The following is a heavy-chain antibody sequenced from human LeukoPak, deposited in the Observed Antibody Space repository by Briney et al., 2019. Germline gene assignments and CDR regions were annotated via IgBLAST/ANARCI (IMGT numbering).Heavy chain of an antibody. V-gene: IGHV3-30*18. CDR2: ISYDGSKK. CDR3: AKELTTVSHFDS. D-gene: IGHD4-17*01. Sequence: GKSLRLSCAAAGFTFRSYGMHWVRQAPGKGLEWVAVISYDGSKKCYADSVKGRFTISRDNSENTLYLQMNSLRAEDTAVYYCAKELTTVSHFDSWGQGTLVTVSS. J-gene: IGHJ4*02. CDR1: GFTFRSYG.